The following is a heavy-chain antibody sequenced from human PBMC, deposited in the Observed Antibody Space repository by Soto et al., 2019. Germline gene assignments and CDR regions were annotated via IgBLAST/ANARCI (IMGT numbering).Heavy chain of an antibody. Sequence: QVQLQQWGAGLLKPSETLSLTCAVYGGSFSGYYWSWIRQPPGKGLEWIGEINHSGSTNYNPSLKRRVTISVDTSKNQFSLKLSSVTAADTAVYYCASDYCSGGSCYKSLDYWGQGTLVTVSS. CDR3: ASDYCSGGSCYKSLDY. J-gene: IGHJ4*02. CDR1: GGSFSGYY. D-gene: IGHD2-15*01. V-gene: IGHV4-34*01. CDR2: INHSGST.